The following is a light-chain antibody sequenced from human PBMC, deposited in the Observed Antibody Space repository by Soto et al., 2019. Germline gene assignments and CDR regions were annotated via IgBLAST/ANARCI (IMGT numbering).Light chain of an antibody. Sequence: QSMLKQPASVNGCPGQSITISYTGTSSDVGNYNLVCWYQQHPGKAPKLIIYEGSKRPSGVSNRFSGSKSGNTASLTVSGLQAEDEADYYCCSYAPTSTFVFGTGTKVTVL. CDR2: EGS. V-gene: IGLV2-23*01. CDR1: SSDVGNYNL. CDR3: CSYAPTSTFV. J-gene: IGLJ1*01.